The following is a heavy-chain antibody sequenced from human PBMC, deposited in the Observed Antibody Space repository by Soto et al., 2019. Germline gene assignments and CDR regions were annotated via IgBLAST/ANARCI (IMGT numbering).Heavy chain of an antibody. CDR3: AAQHTNYDFWSGSTVPFDY. CDR1: GFTFSSYS. CDR2: ISSSSSYI. V-gene: IGHV3-21*01. J-gene: IGHJ4*02. D-gene: IGHD3-3*01. Sequence: GGSLRLSCAASGFTFSSYSMNWVRQAPGKGLEWVSSISSSSSYIYYADSVKGRFTISRDNAKNSLYLQMNSLRAEDTAVYYCAAQHTNYDFWSGSTVPFDYWGQGTLVTVSS.